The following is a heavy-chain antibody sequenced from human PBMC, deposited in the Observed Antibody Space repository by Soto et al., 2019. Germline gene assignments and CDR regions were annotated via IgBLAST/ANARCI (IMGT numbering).Heavy chain of an antibody. J-gene: IGHJ5*02. D-gene: IGHD2-15*01. CDR3: ARAICSGGRCFLLDL. Sequence: EVQLLESGGGLVPPGGSLRLSCAASGFIFSGYWMHWVRQAPGKGLVWVSRIKGDGSGISYADSVKGRFTISRDNVKKTLYLQMNSLRGEYTAVYYCARAICSGGRCFLLDLWGQGTLVTVSS. CDR1: GFIFSGYW. CDR2: IKGDGSGI. V-gene: IGHV3-74*01.